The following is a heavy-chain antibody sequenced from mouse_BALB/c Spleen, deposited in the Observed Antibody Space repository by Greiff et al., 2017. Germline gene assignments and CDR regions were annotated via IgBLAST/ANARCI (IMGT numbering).Heavy chain of an antibody. V-gene: IGHV1S81*02. CDR3: TRGGRYFYY. CDR1: GYTFTSYY. Sequence: QVQLQQSGAELVKPGASVKLSCKASGYTFTSYYMYWVKQRPGQGLEWIGEINPSNGGTNFNEKFKSKATLTVDKSSSTAYMQLSSLTSEDSAVYYCTRGGRYFYYWCQGTTLTVSS. J-gene: IGHJ2*01. D-gene: IGHD3-3*01. CDR2: INPSNGGT.